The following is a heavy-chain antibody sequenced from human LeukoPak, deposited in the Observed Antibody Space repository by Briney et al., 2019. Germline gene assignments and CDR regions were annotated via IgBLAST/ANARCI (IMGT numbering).Heavy chain of an antibody. V-gene: IGHV3-23*01. Sequence: GGSLRLSCATSGFTFNSYGMSWVRQAPGKGLEWVSGISGSGSGTYYADSVKGRFTISRDNSKNTLYVQMNSLTAEDTAIYYCAKATGNLGNWGQGTLVTVSS. D-gene: IGHD1-1*01. CDR3: AKATGNLGN. CDR1: GFTFNSYG. CDR2: ISGSGSGT. J-gene: IGHJ4*02.